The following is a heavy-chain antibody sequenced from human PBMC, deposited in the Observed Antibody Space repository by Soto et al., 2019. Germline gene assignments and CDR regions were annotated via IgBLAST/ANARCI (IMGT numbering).Heavy chain of an antibody. J-gene: IGHJ4*02. CDR2: IYYSGST. CDR3: ARATFPPYSSSWYLDD. D-gene: IGHD6-13*01. CDR1: GGSISSGGYY. V-gene: IGHV4-31*03. Sequence: PSETLSLTCTVSGGSISSGGYYWSWIRQHPGKGLEWIGYIYYSGSTYYNPSLKSRVTISVDTSKNQFSLKLSSVTAADTAVYYCARATFPPYSSSWYLDDWGKGTLVPVSS.